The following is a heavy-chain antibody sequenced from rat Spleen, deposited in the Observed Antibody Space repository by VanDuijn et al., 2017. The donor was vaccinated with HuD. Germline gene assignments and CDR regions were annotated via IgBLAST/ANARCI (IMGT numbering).Heavy chain of an antibody. D-gene: IGHD1-3*01. J-gene: IGHJ2*01. CDR3: ARHGGDYGSYFDY. V-gene: IGHV5-25*01. CDR2: ISTGGGNT. Sequence: EVQLVESDGGLVQPGRSLKLSCAASGFTFSNYYMAWVRQAPTKGLEWVASISTGGGNTYYRDSVKGRFTISRDSAESTLYLQMDSLRSEDTATYYCARHGGDYGSYFDYWGQGVMVTVSS. CDR1: GFTFSNYY.